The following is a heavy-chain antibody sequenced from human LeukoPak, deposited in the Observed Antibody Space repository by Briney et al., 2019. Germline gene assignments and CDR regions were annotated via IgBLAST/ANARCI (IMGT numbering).Heavy chain of an antibody. CDR3: AKDGGHSSVLYYFES. J-gene: IGHJ4*02. Sequence: PGGSLRLSCEASGFIFDDYAMHWVRQAPGKGLEWVSGISWKSDSMRYADSVKGRFTVSRDNAKNSLYLEMNSLRPEDTASYYCAKDGGHSSVLYYFESWGQGTLVTVSS. V-gene: IGHV3-9*01. CDR2: ISWKSDSM. D-gene: IGHD6-19*01. CDR1: GFIFDDYA.